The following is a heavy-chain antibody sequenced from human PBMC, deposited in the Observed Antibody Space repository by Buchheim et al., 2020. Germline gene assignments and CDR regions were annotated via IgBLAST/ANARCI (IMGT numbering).Heavy chain of an antibody. V-gene: IGHV3-48*01. CDR1: GFTFSTYS. Sequence: EVQLVESGGGLVQPGGSLRLSCTASGFTFSTYSMHWVRQAPGKGLEWVSYTSSGSSTIYYADSVKGRFTISRDNAKNSLYLQMNSLRAEDTAVYYCARDGISDYFMDVWGKGIT. J-gene: IGHJ6*03. D-gene: IGHD2-15*01. CDR3: ARDGISDYFMDV. CDR2: TSSGSSTI.